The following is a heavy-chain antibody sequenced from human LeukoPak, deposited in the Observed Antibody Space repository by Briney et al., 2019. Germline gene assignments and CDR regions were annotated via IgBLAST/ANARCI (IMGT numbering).Heavy chain of an antibody. V-gene: IGHV3-21*01. Sequence: KSGGSLRLSCAAYGFTVSSNYMSWVRQAPGKGLEWVSSISSSSSYIYYADSVKGRFTISRDNAKNSLYLQMNSLRAEDTAVYYCAREGKQLVPYFDYWGQGTLVTVSS. CDR3: AREGKQLVPYFDY. D-gene: IGHD6-6*01. J-gene: IGHJ4*02. CDR2: ISSSSSYI. CDR1: GFTVSSNY.